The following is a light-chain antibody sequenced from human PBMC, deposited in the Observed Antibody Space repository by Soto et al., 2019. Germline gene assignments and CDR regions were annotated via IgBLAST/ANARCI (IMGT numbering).Light chain of an antibody. CDR1: SSGVGSYNY. Sequence: QSVLTQLASVSESPGQSITISCTGASSGVGSYNYVSWYQQHPGKAPKLMIYEVSNRPSGVSNRFSGSKSGNTASLTISGLQAEDEADYYCSSYTRGSTRDVFGTGTKVTVL. J-gene: IGLJ1*01. CDR3: SSYTRGSTRDV. CDR2: EVS. V-gene: IGLV2-14*01.